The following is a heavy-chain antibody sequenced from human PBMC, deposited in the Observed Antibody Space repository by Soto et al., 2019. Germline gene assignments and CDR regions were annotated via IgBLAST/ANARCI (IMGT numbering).Heavy chain of an antibody. CDR2: IRSKANSYAT. CDR1: GFTFSGSA. CDR3: TTGGSYTEDY. J-gene: IGHJ4*02. Sequence: GGSPRLSCAASGFTFSGSAMHWVRQASGKGLEWVGRIRSKANSYATAYAASVKGRFIISRDDSKNTAYLQMNSLKTEDTAVYYCTTGGSYTEDYWGQGTLVTVSS. D-gene: IGHD1-26*01. V-gene: IGHV3-73*01.